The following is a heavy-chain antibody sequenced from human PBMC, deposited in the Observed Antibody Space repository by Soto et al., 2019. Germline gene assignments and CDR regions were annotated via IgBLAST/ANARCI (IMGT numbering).Heavy chain of an antibody. J-gene: IGHJ2*01. CDR2: IGTAGDP. D-gene: IGHD3-22*01. V-gene: IGHV3-13*05. CDR3: ARAHVYDSSGYYYRYWYFDL. CDR1: GFTFSSYD. Sequence: GGSLRLSCAASGFTFSSYDMHWVRQATGKGLEWVSAIGTAGDPYYPGSVKGRFTISRENAKNSLYLQMNSLRAGDTAVYYCARAHVYDSSGYYYRYWYFDLWGRGALVTVSS.